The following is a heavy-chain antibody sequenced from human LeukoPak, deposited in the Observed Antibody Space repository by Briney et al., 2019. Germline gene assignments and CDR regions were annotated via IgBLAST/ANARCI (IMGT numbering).Heavy chain of an antibody. Sequence: PSETLSLTCTVSGASVSNYYWSWIRQPSGKGLEWIGYIYFSGSTNYNPSLKSRVTISVDTSKNQFSLKLSSVTAADTAVYYCARTLRYSYDYYYGMDVWGQGTTVTVSS. J-gene: IGHJ6*02. CDR3: ARTLRYSYDYYYGMDV. V-gene: IGHV4-59*02. CDR2: IYFSGST. CDR1: GASVSNYY. D-gene: IGHD5-18*01.